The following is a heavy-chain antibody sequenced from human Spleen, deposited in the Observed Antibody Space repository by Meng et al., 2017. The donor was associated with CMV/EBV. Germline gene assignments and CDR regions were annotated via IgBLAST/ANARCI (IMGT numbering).Heavy chain of an antibody. CDR1: SFGYY. V-gene: IGHV4-39*07. J-gene: IGHJ3*02. CDR3: ARDRIVVVPAATSRNAFDI. CDR2: IYYSGST. D-gene: IGHD2-2*01. Sequence: SFGYYCVWIRQPAGRGREWIGCIYYSGSTYSNPSLKSRVTISVDTSKNQFSLKLSSVTAADTAVYYCARDRIVVVPAATSRNAFDIWGQGTMVTVSS.